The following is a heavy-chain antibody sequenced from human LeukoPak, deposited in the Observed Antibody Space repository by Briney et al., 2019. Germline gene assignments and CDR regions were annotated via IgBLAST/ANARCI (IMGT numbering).Heavy chain of an antibody. CDR3: VRYRDGEYDF. CDR1: GFIFSTHW. V-gene: IGHV3-7*01. CDR2: IKQDGREK. J-gene: IGHJ4*02. D-gene: IGHD4-17*01. Sequence: GGSLRLSCAVSGFIFSTHWMIWVRQARGEGLEWVANIKQDGREKYEVDSVKGRFTIYRDNTKSSMYLEMNSLRAEDTAVYYCVRYRDGEYDFWGQGTLVTVSS.